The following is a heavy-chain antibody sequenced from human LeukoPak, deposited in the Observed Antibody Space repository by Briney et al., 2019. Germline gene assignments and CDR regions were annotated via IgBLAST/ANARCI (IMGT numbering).Heavy chain of an antibody. J-gene: IGHJ6*03. CDR3: ARDPRESVVRMSAILDYYMDV. CDR2: ISHSSEYI. CDR1: WVTLKTYS. D-gene: IGHD2-8*01. V-gene: IGHV3-21*01. Sequence: GGLRLSCAASWVTLKTYSMDRGRQAPGEGLEGGSSISHSSEYIYYADSLKGRFTISRDNAKNSLDLQMNSLRAEDSAVYYCARDPRESVVRMSAILDYYMDVWGKGTTVTVSS.